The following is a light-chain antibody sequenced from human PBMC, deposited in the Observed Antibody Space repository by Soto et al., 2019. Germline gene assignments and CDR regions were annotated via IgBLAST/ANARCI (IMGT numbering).Light chain of an antibody. CDR1: SSDVGNNNY. Sequence: QSVLTQPASVSGSPGQSITISCTGTSSDVGNNNYVSWYQHNPGRAPKVMICDVTNRPSGVSNRFSGSKSGNTASLTISGLQAEDEAYYYCSSFTGSSYVFGTGTKVTVL. J-gene: IGLJ1*01. CDR3: SSFTGSSYV. CDR2: DVT. V-gene: IGLV2-14*03.